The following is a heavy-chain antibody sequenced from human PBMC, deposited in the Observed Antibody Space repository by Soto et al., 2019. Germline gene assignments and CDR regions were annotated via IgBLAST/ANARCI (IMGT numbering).Heavy chain of an antibody. CDR2: SYPGDSDT. Sequence: GESLKLSCRVSGHSFTGYCIGGVRQVPGKGLEWMGISYPGDSDTRYSPPFQGQVTISADKSISTAYLQWSSLKASDTAMYYCARQLSARFGEFDSDYWGQGTLVTVSS. CDR3: ARQLSARFGEFDSDY. V-gene: IGHV5-51*01. J-gene: IGHJ4*02. D-gene: IGHD3-10*01. CDR1: GHSFTGYC.